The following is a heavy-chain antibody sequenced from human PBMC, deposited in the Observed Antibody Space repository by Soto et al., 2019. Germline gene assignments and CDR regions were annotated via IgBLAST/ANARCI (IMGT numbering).Heavy chain of an antibody. D-gene: IGHD3-22*01. V-gene: IGHV4-59*01. CDR2: IYYSGST. CDR3: ARDSKTYYYDSSGPTDAFDI. CDR1: GGSISSYY. Sequence: SETLSLTCTVSGGSISSYYWSWIRQPPGKGLEWIGYIYYSGSTNSNPSLKSRVTISVDTSKNQFSLKLSSVTAADTAVYYCARDSKTYYYDSSGPTDAFDIWGQGTMVT. J-gene: IGHJ3*02.